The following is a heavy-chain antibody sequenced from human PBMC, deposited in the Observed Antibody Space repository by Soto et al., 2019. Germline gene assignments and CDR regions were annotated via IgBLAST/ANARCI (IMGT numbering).Heavy chain of an antibody. D-gene: IGHD2-15*01. CDR1: GGTFSSYA. CDR3: ARDGFHCSGGSCHRGGMDV. Sequence: SVKVSCKASGGTFSSYAITWVRQAPGQGLEWMGGIIPIFGTANYAQKFQGRVTITADESTSTAYMELSSLRSEDTAVYYCARDGFHCSGGSCHRGGMDVWGQGTTVTVSS. V-gene: IGHV1-69*13. CDR2: IIPIFGTA. J-gene: IGHJ6*02.